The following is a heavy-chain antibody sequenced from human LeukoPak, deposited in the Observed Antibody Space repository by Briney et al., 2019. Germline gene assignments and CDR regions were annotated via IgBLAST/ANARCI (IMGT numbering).Heavy chain of an antibody. CDR2: INHSGST. J-gene: IGHJ3*02. CDR1: GGSFSGYY. Sequence: SETLSLTCAVYGGSFSGYYRSWIRQPPGKGLEWIGEINHSGSTNYNPSLKSRVTISVDTSKNQFSLKLSSVTAADTAVYYCARGRVKEYPAAFDIWGQGTIVTVSS. D-gene: IGHD2/OR15-2a*01. CDR3: ARGRVKEYPAAFDI. V-gene: IGHV4-34*01.